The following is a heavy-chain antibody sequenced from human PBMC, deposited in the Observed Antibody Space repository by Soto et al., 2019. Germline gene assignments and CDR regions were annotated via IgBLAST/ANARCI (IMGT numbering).Heavy chain of an antibody. D-gene: IGHD3-22*01. CDR2: ISHTGTA. V-gene: IGHV4-39*01. CDR3: ARLAYDSSVSNSYYDDDFDL. CDR1: GGSLSDNDYY. J-gene: IGHJ3*01. Sequence: PSETLSLTCTVSGGSLSDNDYYWSWIRQPPGKGLEWIGTISHTGTAYYNPSLESRVAISVDTSENQFSLDLSSVTAADTAVYYCARLAYDSSVSNSYYDDDFDLCGQVTVVT.